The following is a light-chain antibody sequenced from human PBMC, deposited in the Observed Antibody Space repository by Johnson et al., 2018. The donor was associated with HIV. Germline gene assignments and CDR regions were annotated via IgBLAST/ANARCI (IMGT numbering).Light chain of an antibody. J-gene: IGLJ1*01. CDR3: GTWDSSLRVGF. Sequence: QSVLTQPPSVSAAPGQKVTISCSGSSSNIGNNYVSWYQQLPRAAPTLLIYENSKRPSGIPDRFSGSKSGMSAPLGITGLQTGDESDYYCGTWDSSLRVGFFRPGTKFTVL. CDR1: SSNIGNNY. CDR2: ENS. V-gene: IGLV1-51*02.